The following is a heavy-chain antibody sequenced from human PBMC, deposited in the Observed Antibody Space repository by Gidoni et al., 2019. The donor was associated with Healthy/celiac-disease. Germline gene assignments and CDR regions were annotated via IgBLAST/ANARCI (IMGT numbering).Heavy chain of an antibody. CDR1: GFTFDDYA. V-gene: IGHV3-9*01. CDR3: AKDRNGGNSGDWYFDL. Sequence: EVQLVESGGGLVQPGRSLRLSCAASGFTFDDYAMHWVRQAPGKGLEWVSGISWNSGSIGYADSVKGRFTISRDNAKNSLYLQMNSLRAEDTALYYCAKDRNGGNSGDWYFDLWGRGTLVTVSS. D-gene: IGHD2-21*02. J-gene: IGHJ2*01. CDR2: ISWNSGSI.